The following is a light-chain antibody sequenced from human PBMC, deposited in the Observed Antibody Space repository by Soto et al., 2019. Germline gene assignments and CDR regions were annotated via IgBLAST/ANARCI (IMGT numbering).Light chain of an antibody. CDR3: SSYTSNGTLF. V-gene: IGLV2-14*01. CDR2: DVS. J-gene: IGLJ1*01. CDR1: SSDVGGYNF. Sequence: YTLTQPATESGSPGQSITISKNRTSSDVGGYNFVSWYQQHPGKAPKLMIHDVSNRPSGGSNRFSGSKSGNTASLTISGLQAEEEDDYSCSSYTSNGTLFLGTGTKGT.